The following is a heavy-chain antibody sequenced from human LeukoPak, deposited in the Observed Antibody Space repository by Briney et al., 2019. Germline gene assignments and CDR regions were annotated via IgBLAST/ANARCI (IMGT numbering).Heavy chain of an antibody. CDR2: ISYDGDIK. V-gene: IGHV3-30*18. Sequence: PGGSLRLSCAASGFTFSNYGMQWFRQAPGKGLEWVTVISYDGDIKNYADSVKGRFTISRDNSKNTLYLQMNSLRAEDTAVYYCVKGYYQFDPWGQGTLVTVSS. D-gene: IGHD3-22*01. J-gene: IGHJ5*02. CDR1: GFTFSNYG. CDR3: VKGYYQFDP.